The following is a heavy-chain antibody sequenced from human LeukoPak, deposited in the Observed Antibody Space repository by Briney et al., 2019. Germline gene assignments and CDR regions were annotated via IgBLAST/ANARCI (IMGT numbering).Heavy chain of an antibody. CDR2: INSNGDST. CDR3: ARRGYTYAYDY. Sequence: PRGSLRLSRAASGFTFSSYAMHWVCQAPGKGLEYVSAINSNGDSTFYANSVKGRFTISRDNSKNTLYLQMGSPRAEDMAVYYCARRGYTYAYDYWGQGTLVSVSS. V-gene: IGHV3-64*01. D-gene: IGHD5-18*01. CDR1: GFTFSSYA. J-gene: IGHJ4*02.